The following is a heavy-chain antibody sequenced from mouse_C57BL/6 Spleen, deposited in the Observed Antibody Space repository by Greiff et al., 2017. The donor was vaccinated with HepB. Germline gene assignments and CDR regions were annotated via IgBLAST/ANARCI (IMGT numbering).Heavy chain of an antibody. D-gene: IGHD2-10*02. J-gene: IGHJ2*01. V-gene: IGHV1-64*01. CDR3: ARCEGYGNYDY. Sequence: QVQLQQPGAELVKPGASVKLSCKASGYTFTSYWMHWVKQRPGQGLEWIGMIHPNSGSTNYNEKFKSKATLTVDKSSSTAYMQLSSLTSEDSAVYYCARCEGYGNYDYWGQGTTLTVSS. CDR1: GYTFTSYW. CDR2: IHPNSGST.